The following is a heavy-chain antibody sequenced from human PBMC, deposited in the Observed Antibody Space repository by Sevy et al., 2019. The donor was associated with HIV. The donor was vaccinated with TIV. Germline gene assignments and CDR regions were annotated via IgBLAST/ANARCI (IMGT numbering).Heavy chain of an antibody. D-gene: IGHD5-12*01. Sequence: GGSLRLSCAASGFSFSSYWMSWVRQAPGKGLEWVANIKQDGSEKDYVDSGKGRFTISRDNAKNSQYLQMKSLRAEDTAVYYCARLRGGYDFDYWGQGTQVTVSS. J-gene: IGHJ4*02. CDR2: IKQDGSEK. V-gene: IGHV3-7*01. CDR3: ARLRGGYDFDY. CDR1: GFSFSSYW.